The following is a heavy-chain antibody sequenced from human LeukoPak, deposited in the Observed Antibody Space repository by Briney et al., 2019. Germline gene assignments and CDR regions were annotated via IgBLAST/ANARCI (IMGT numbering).Heavy chain of an antibody. CDR1: GYTFTSYY. D-gene: IGHD1-26*01. J-gene: IGHJ4*02. Sequence: ASVKVSCKASGYTFTSYYMHWVRQAPGQGLEWMGIINPSGGSTSYAQKFQGRVTMTRDTSTSTAYMELSSLRSEDTAVYYCARDFSGTELIDYWGQGTLVTVSS. V-gene: IGHV1-46*01. CDR2: INPSGGST. CDR3: ARDFSGTELIDY.